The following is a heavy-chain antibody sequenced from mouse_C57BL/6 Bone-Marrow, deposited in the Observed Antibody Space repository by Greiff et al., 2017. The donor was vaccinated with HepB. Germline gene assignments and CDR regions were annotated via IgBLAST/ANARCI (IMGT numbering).Heavy chain of an antibody. CDR2: ISSGSSTI. CDR1: GFTFSDYG. J-gene: IGHJ4*01. Sequence: EVQLVESGGGLVKPGGSLKLSCAASGFTFSDYGMHWVRQAPEKGLEWVAYISSGSSTIYYADTVKGRFTISRDNAKNTLFLQMTSLRSEDTAMYYCARSPRDYWGQGTSVTVSS. V-gene: IGHV5-17*01. CDR3: ARSPRDY.